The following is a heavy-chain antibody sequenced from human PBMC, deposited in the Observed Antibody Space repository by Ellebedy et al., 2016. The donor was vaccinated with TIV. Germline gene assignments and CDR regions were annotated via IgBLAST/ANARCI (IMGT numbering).Heavy chain of an antibody. V-gene: IGHV3-7*04. CDR2: IKQEGSDS. CDR3: ARDHLPWGVCIGDNFFSGWFDP. J-gene: IGHJ5*02. Sequence: GESLKISCAASGFTFSSYWMTWVRQAQGKGLEWGANIKQEGSDSYYVDSVKGRFTISRDNAKNLLYLKMSSLRAEDTAVYDCARDHLPWGVCIGDNFFSGWFDPWGQGTLVIVSS. CDR1: GFTFSSYW. D-gene: IGHD2-15*01.